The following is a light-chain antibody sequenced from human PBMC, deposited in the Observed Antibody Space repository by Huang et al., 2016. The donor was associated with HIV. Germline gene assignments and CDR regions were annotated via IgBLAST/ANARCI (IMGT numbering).Light chain of an antibody. CDR3: QQYNNWPPWT. CDR2: GAS. CDR1: QSVGSN. J-gene: IGKJ1*01. V-gene: IGKV3-15*01. Sequence: EIVMTQSPATLSVSPGERATLSCRASQSVGSNLAWYQQKPAQAPRLLIYGASTRATGIPARFSGSGSGTEFTLTISSLQSEDFAIYYCQQYNNWPPWTFGQGTKVEI.